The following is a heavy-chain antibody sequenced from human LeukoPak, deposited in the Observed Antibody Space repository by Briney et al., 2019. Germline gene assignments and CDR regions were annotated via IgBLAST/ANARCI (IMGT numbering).Heavy chain of an antibody. D-gene: IGHD2-2*01. CDR3: AILEGVVPAANFFDY. CDR1: GATFSSYA. CDR2: IIPMLGTV. J-gene: IGHJ4*02. V-gene: IGHV1-69*04. Sequence: SVKVSCKASGATFSSYAINWVRQAPGQGLEWMGRIIPMLGTVNYAQKFQGRVTIIADKFTSTAYMEVSSLRSEDTAVYYCAILEGVVPAANFFDYWGQGTLVTVSS.